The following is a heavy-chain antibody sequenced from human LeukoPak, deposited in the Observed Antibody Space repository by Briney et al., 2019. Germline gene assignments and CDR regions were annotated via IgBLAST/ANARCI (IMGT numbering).Heavy chain of an antibody. CDR3: AREGVAVAGSYFDY. V-gene: IGHV1-69*06. CDR1: GCTFSIYG. CDR2: IIPIFGTG. Sequence: SVNLSCTSSGCTFSIYGISWVRHAPGQGLEWMGGIIPIFGTGNYAQKFPGRVTITADKSTSTAYMKRSRLPSEDTAVYDCAREGVAVAGSYFDYWGQGTLVTVSS. D-gene: IGHD6-19*01. J-gene: IGHJ4*01.